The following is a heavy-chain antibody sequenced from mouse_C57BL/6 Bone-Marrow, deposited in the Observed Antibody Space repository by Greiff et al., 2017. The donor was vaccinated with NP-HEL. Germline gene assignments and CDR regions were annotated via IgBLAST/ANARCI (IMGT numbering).Heavy chain of an antibody. CDR2: IYPRSGNT. D-gene: IGHD4-1*01. Sequence: LQESGAELARPGASVKLSCKASGYTFTSYGISWVKQRTGQGLEWIGEIYPRSGNTYYNEKFKGKATLTADKSSSTAYMELRSLTSEDSAVYFCARGGTGALAWFAYWGQGTLVTVSA. CDR1: GYTFTSYG. V-gene: IGHV1-81*01. CDR3: ARGGTGALAWFAY. J-gene: IGHJ3*01.